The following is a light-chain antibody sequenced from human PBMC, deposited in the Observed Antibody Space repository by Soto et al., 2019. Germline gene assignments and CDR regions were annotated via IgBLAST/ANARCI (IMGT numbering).Light chain of an antibody. CDR2: DAS. CDR1: QTISSG. J-gene: IGKJ5*01. CDR3: QQYDNLSIT. Sequence: DIQLTQSPFTLSGSVGDRVALTGLASQTISSGLAWYQQKPGKAPKLLIYDASNLETGVPSRFSGSGSGTDFTFTISSLQPEDIATYYCQQYDNLSITFGQGTRLEIK. V-gene: IGKV1-33*01.